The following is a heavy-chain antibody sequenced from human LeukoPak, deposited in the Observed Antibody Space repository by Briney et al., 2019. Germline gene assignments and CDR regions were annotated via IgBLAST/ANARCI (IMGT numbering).Heavy chain of an antibody. CDR3: ARARGMMRDAFYI. Sequence: ASVKVSCTASAYTFTIYYIHCVRQAPGQGLEWMGIINPSGGSTSYAQKFQGRVTMSRDTSTSTVYMELNSLTSEDTAVYYCARARGMMRDAFYIWGRGTMVTVSS. D-gene: IGHD3-16*01. J-gene: IGHJ3*02. V-gene: IGHV1-46*01. CDR1: AYTFTIYY. CDR2: INPSGGST.